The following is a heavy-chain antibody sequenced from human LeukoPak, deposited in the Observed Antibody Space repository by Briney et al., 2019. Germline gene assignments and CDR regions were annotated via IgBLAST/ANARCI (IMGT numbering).Heavy chain of an antibody. CDR3: ARVDSSGWKFHYYYVMDV. V-gene: IGHV1-46*01. CDR1: GYTFTSYY. D-gene: IGHD6-19*01. Sequence: ASVKVSCKASGYTFTSYYMHWVRQAPGQGLEWMGIINPSGGSTNYAQKFQGRVTITADESTSTAYMELSSLRSEDTAVYYCARVDSSGWKFHYYYVMDVWGQGTTVTVSS. CDR2: INPSGGST. J-gene: IGHJ6*02.